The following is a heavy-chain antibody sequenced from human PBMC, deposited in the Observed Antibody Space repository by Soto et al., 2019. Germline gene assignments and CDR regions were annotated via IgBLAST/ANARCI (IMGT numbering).Heavy chain of an antibody. CDR2: IYYIGRT. D-gene: IGHD4-17*01. CDR3: ARHTSTVTTSDAFDI. V-gene: IGHV4-39*01. J-gene: IGHJ3*02. Sequence: QLQLQESGPGLVKPSETLSLTCTVSGGSISSSSYYWGWIRQPPGKGLEWIGSIYYIGRTYYNPSLKGRVTISVDTSKNQFSLKLSSVTAADTAVYYCARHTSTVTTSDAFDIWGQGTMVTVSS. CDR1: GGSISSSSYY.